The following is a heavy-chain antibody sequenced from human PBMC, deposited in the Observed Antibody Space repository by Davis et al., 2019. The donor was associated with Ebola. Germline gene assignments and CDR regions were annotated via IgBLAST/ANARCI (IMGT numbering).Heavy chain of an antibody. D-gene: IGHD5-24*01. CDR1: GGSISSYY. Sequence: PSETLSLTCTVSGGSISSYYWSWIRQPPGKGLEWIGYIYYSGSTNYNPSLKSRVTISVDTSKNQFSLKLSSVTAADTAVYYCARDPREGMDVWGQGTTVTVSS. CDR3: ARDPREGMDV. J-gene: IGHJ6*02. CDR2: IYYSGST. V-gene: IGHV4-59*01.